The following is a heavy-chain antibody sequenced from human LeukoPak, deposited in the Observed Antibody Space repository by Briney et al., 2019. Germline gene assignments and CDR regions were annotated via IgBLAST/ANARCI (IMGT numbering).Heavy chain of an antibody. V-gene: IGHV3-23*01. CDR1: GFTLSSYA. CDR3: AKQGFGC. CDR2: ISGSADNT. Sequence: GGSLRLSCTASGFTLSSYAMSWVSQAPGEGLEWVSTISGSADNTNYAEAVKGRFTISRDNSKNTMYLQMNSLRAEDTAVYYCAKQGFGCWGQGTLVTVSS. J-gene: IGHJ4*02.